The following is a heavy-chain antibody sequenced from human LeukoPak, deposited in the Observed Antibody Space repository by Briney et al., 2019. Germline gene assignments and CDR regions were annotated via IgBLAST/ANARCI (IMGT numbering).Heavy chain of an antibody. V-gene: IGHV3-30-3*02. J-gene: IGHJ4*02. CDR1: GLTFSSHA. CDR2: ISYDGSNK. D-gene: IGHD4/OR15-4a*01. Sequence: PGGSLRLSCADSGLTFSSHAMHWVRQAPGKGLEWVAVISYDGSNKYHADSVKGRFTISRDNSKNTLYLQVNSLRAEDSAVYYCAKRRGTNSEFDYWGQGTLVTVSS. CDR3: AKRRGTNSEFDY.